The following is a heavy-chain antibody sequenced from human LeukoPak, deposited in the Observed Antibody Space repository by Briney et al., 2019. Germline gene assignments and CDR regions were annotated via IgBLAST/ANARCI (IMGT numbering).Heavy chain of an antibody. Sequence: GESLKISCKGSGYSLTSYWIGWVRQMPGKGLEWMGIVYPGDSDTRYSPSFQGQVTISADKSISTAYLQWSSLKASDTAMYYCARGQWLATHPFDYWGQGTLVTVSS. CDR2: VYPGDSDT. CDR3: ARGQWLATHPFDY. D-gene: IGHD6-19*01. J-gene: IGHJ4*02. CDR1: GYSLTSYW. V-gene: IGHV5-51*01.